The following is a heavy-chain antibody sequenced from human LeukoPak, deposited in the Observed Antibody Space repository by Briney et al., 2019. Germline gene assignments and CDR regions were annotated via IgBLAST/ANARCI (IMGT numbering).Heavy chain of an antibody. V-gene: IGHV4-61*02. CDR3: ARLIHYYDSSGPAYYYYYYMDV. D-gene: IGHD3-22*01. CDR2: IYTSGST. J-gene: IGHJ6*03. CDR1: GGSISSGSYY. Sequence: PSQTPSLTCTVSGGSISSGSYYWSWIRQPAGKGLEWIGRIYTSGSTNYNPSLKSRVTISVDTSKNQFSLKLSSVTAADTAVYYCARLIHYYDSSGPAYYYYYYMDVWGKGTTVTVSS.